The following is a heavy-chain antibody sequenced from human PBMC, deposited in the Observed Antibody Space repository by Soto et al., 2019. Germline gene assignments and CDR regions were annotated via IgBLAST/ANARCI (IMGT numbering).Heavy chain of an antibody. D-gene: IGHD3-22*01. V-gene: IGHV1-18*01. CDR1: GYTFTSYA. Sequence: ASVKVSCKASGYTFTSYAISWVRQAPGQGLEWMGWIIAYNGTTNYAQKLQGRVTMTTDTSTSTAYMELRSLRSDDTAVYYCARYYNYDSSGYFRRRDYGMDVWGQGTTVTVSS. CDR3: ARYYNYDSSGYFRRRDYGMDV. CDR2: IIAYNGTT. J-gene: IGHJ6*02.